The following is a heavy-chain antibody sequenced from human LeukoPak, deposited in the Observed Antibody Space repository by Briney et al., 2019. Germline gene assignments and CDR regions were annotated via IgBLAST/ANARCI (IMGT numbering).Heavy chain of an antibody. CDR1: GFTFSSYS. Sequence: GGSLRLSCAASGFTFSSYSMNWVRQAPGKGLEWVSYISSSSSTIYYADSVKGRFTISRDNAKNSLYLQMNSLRAEDTAVYYCARDSNGSGSYYSSYWGQGTLVTVSS. D-gene: IGHD3-10*01. V-gene: IGHV3-48*04. CDR2: ISSSSSTI. J-gene: IGHJ4*02. CDR3: ARDSNGSGSYYSSY.